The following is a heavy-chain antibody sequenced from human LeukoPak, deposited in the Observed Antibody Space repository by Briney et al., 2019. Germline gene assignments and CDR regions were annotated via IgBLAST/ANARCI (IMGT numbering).Heavy chain of an antibody. J-gene: IGHJ4*02. D-gene: IGHD4/OR15-4a*01. CDR2: IYSGGST. V-gene: IGHV3-53*01. CDR3: ARRAGAYSHPYDY. CDR1: GFTVSSNY. Sequence: TGGSLRLSCAASGFTVSSNYMSWVRQAPGKGLEWVSVIYSGGSTYYADSVKGRFTISRDNSKNTLYLQMYSLRAEDTAVYYCARRAGAYSHPYDYWGQGTLVTVSS.